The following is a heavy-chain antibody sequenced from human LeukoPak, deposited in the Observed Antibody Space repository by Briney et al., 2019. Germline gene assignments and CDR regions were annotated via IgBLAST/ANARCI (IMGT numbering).Heavy chain of an antibody. V-gene: IGHV3-21*01. CDR2: ISSSSSYI. CDR3: ARQDCSSTSCYIFFFDY. CDR1: GFTFSSYS. D-gene: IGHD2-2*02. J-gene: IGHJ4*02. Sequence: SGGSLRLSCAASGFTFSSYSMNWVRQAPGKGLEWVSSISSSSSYIYHADSVKGRFTISRDNAKNSLYLQMNSLRAEDTAVYYCARQDCSSTSCYIFFFDYWGQGTLVTVSS.